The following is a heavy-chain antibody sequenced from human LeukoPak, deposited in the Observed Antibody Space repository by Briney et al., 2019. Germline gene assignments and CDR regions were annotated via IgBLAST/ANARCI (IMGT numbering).Heavy chain of an antibody. D-gene: IGHD7-27*01. CDR3: ARDRGTGDRTFDP. CDR1: GFTFSSYA. V-gene: IGHV3-30-3*01. Sequence: PGGSLRLSCAASGFTFSSYAMHWVRQAPGKGLEWVAVISYDGSNKYYADSVKGRFTISRDNSKNTLYLQMNSLRAEDTAVYYCARDRGTGDRTFDPRGQGTLVTVSS. J-gene: IGHJ5*02. CDR2: ISYDGSNK.